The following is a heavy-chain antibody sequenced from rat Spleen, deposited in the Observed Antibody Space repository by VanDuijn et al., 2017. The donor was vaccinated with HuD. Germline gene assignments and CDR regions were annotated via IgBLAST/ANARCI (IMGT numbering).Heavy chain of an antibody. CDR2: ISTSGGST. V-gene: IGHV5-25*01. CDR1: GFTFSNYD. Sequence: EVQLVESGGGLVQPGRSLKLSCAASGFTFSNYDMAWVRQAPTKGLEWVASISTSGGSTYYRDSVKGRFTVSRDNAKSTLYLQMDSLRSEDTATYYCARHANWDYWGQGVMVTVSS. J-gene: IGHJ2*01. D-gene: IGHD5-1*01. CDR3: ARHANWDY.